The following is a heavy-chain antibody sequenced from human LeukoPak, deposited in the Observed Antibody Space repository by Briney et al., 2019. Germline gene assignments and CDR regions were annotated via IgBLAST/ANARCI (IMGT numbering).Heavy chain of an antibody. V-gene: IGHV1-18*01. J-gene: IGHJ4*02. Sequence: RASVEVSCKTSGYTFINHGITWVRQAPGQGLEWMGWISSYTGKTNYAQKLQARLTLTTDSSTSTASMELRSLRSDDTAVYFCARTVGYFGWNAIDYWGQRTLVTVSS. D-gene: IGHD3-9*01. CDR3: ARTVGYFGWNAIDY. CDR2: ISSYTGKT. CDR1: GYTFINHG.